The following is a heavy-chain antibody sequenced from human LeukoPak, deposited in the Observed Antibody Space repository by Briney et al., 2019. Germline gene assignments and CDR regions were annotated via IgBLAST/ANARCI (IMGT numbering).Heavy chain of an antibody. J-gene: IGHJ3*02. V-gene: IGHV5-51*01. CDR2: IYPGDSDT. D-gene: IGHD3-22*01. CDR1: GYTFSNYW. CDR3: ARQPNYFDTRGYLSHAFDI. Sequence: PGASLKISCKCSGYTFSNYWIAWVRQLPGKGLEWMGLIYPGDSDTKYNPSFQGQVTISADKSISTVYLQWSSLRASDTAMYYCARQPNYFDTRGYLSHAFDIWGQGTMVTVS.